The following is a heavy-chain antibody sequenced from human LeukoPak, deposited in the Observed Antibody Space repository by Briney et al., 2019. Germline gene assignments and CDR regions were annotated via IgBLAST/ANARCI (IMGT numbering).Heavy chain of an antibody. J-gene: IGHJ3*01. D-gene: IGHD1-26*01. CDR1: GFTFDDFG. CDR2: ISGGDDRA. CDR3: AVRGGALVKPTTRAFDV. V-gene: IGHV3-23*01. Sequence: GGSLRLSCAGSGFTFDDFGMTWVRQAPGKGLQWVSGISGGDDRAYYADSVKGRFTLSRDNSRNTLYLQMNSLRAEDTAIYYCAVRGGALVKPTTRAFDVWGQETMVTVSS.